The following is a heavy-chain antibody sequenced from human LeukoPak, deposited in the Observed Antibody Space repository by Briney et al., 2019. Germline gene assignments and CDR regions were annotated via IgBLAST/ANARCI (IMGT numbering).Heavy chain of an antibody. Sequence: SETLSLTCTVSGGSISSYYWSWIRQPPGKGLEWIGYIYYSGSTNYNPSLKRRVTISVDKSKNQFSLKLSSVTAADTAVYYCARLMVRGVWSYYYMDVWGKGTTVTISS. V-gene: IGHV4-59*12. J-gene: IGHJ6*03. CDR2: IYYSGST. D-gene: IGHD3-10*01. CDR1: GGSISSYY. CDR3: ARLMVRGVWSYYYMDV.